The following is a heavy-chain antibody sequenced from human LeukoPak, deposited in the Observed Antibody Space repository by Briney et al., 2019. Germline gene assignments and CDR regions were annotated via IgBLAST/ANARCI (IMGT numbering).Heavy chain of an antibody. V-gene: IGHV3-23*01. Sequence: GGSLRLTCAASGFTFISYGMSWVRQAPGKGLEWVSAISGSGGSTYYADSVKGRFTISRDNAKNSLYLQMNSLRAEDTAVYYCARGPTYYDYVWGSYPPPTIWGQGTMVTVSS. CDR1: GFTFISYG. D-gene: IGHD3-16*02. CDR2: ISGSGGST. CDR3: ARGPTYYDYVWGSYPPPTI. J-gene: IGHJ3*02.